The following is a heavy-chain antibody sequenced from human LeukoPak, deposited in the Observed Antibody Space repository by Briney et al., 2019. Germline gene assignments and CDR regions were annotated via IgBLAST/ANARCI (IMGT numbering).Heavy chain of an antibody. D-gene: IGHD3-22*01. CDR1: GFTFSSYG. V-gene: IGHV3-23*01. CDR3: AKRLSSGYYYGMDV. Sequence: PGGSLTLSCAASGFTFSSYGLSWVRQAPGKGLEWVSTISGSGGNTYYADSVKGRFTISRDNSKNTLYLQMNSLRAEDTAIYYCAKRLSSGYYYGMDVWGQGTTVTVSS. J-gene: IGHJ6*02. CDR2: ISGSGGNT.